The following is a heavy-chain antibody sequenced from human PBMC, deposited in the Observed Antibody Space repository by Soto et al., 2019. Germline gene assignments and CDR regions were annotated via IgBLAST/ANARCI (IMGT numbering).Heavy chain of an antibody. J-gene: IGHJ6*02. CDR1: GGTFSSYG. D-gene: IGHD2-2*01. CDR2: IIPIFGTA. CDR3: ARDRWVGYCISPSCPRPYYYGMDV. Sequence: QVQLVQSGAEVKKPGSSVKVSCKASGGTFSSYGISWVRQAPGQGLEWMGGIIPIFGTANYAQKFQGRVTITADESTSTAYMALSSLRSEDTAVYYCARDRWVGYCISPSCPRPYYYGMDVWGQGTTVTVSS. V-gene: IGHV1-69*12.